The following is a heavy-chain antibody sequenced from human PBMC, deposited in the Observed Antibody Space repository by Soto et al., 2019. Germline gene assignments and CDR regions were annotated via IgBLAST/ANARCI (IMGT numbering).Heavy chain of an antibody. CDR1: GGSISSYY. D-gene: IGHD1-26*01. CDR3: ARARWGGSYPPLVSGMDV. J-gene: IGHJ6*02. V-gene: IGHV4-59*01. CDR2: IYYSGST. Sequence: SETLSLTCTVSGGSISSYYWSWIRQPPGKGLEWIGYIYYSGSTNYNPSLNSRVTISVDTSKNQFSLKLSSVTAADTAVYYCARARWGGSYPPLVSGMDVWGQGTTVTVSS.